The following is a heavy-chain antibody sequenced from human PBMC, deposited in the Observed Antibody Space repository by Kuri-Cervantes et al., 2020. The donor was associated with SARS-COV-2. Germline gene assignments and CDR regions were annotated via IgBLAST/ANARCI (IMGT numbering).Heavy chain of an antibody. V-gene: IGHV3-30*04. D-gene: IGHD1-26*01. J-gene: IGHJ5*02. CDR3: ARPYSGSYQSWFDP. CDR1: GFTFSSYA. Sequence: GESLKISCAASGFTFSSYAMHWVRQAPGKGLEWVAVISYDGSNKYYADSVKGRFTISRDNSKNTLYPQMNSLRAEDTAVYYCARPYSGSYQSWFDPWGQGTLVTVSS. CDR2: ISYDGSNK.